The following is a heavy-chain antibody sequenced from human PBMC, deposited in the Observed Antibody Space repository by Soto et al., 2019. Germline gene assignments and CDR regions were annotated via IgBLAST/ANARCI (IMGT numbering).Heavy chain of an antibody. J-gene: IGHJ4*02. CDR1: GFTFSSYG. CDR2: IWYDGSNK. Sequence: QVQLVESGGGVVQPGRSLRLSCAASGFTFSSYGMHWVRQAPGKGLEWVAVIWYDGSNKYYADSVKGRFTISRDNSKNTLYLQMNSLRAEDTAVYYCAREGYGDYVLDYWGQGTLVTVSS. D-gene: IGHD4-17*01. CDR3: AREGYGDYVLDY. V-gene: IGHV3-33*01.